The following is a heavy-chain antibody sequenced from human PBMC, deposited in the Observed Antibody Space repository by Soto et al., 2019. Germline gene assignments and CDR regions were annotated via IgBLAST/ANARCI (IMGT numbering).Heavy chain of an antibody. CDR2: INPSGGST. CDR1: GYTFTSYY. CDR3: ATDIVSPDCSGGSCYRGPVDY. Sequence: ASVKVSCKASGYTFTSYYMHWVRQAPGQGLEWMGIINPSGGSTSYAQKFQGRVTMTTDTSTSTVYMELSSLRSEDTAVYYCATDIVSPDCSGGSCYRGPVDYWGQGTLVAVSS. J-gene: IGHJ4*02. D-gene: IGHD2-15*01. V-gene: IGHV1-46*01.